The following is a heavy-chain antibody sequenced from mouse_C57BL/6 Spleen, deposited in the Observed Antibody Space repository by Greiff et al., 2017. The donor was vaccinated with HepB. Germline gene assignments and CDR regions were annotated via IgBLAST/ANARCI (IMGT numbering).Heavy chain of an antibody. V-gene: IGHV1-19*01. CDR3: AREGGRYFDV. CDR1: GYTFTDYY. CDR2: INPYNGGT. Sequence: DVKLQESGPVLVKPGASVKMSCKASGYTFTDYYMNWVKQSHGKSLEWIGVINPYNGGTSYNQKFKGKATLTVDKSSSTAYMELNSLTSEDSAVYYCAREGGRYFDVWGTGTTVTVSS. J-gene: IGHJ1*03.